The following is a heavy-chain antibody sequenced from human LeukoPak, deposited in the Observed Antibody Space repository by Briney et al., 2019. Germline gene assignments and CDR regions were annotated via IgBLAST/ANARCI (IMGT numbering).Heavy chain of an antibody. D-gene: IGHD3-10*01. Sequence: PSETLSLTCTVSGGSISSYYWSWIRRPPGKGLEWIGYIYYSGSTNYNPSLKSRVTISVDTSKNQFSLKLSSVTAADTAVYYCARTTMVRGTYYMDVWGKGTTVTVSS. J-gene: IGHJ6*03. CDR3: ARTTMVRGTYYMDV. CDR1: GGSISSYY. V-gene: IGHV4-59*01. CDR2: IYYSGST.